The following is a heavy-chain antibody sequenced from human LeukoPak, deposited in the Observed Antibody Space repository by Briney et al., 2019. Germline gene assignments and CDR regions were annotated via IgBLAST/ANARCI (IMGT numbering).Heavy chain of an antibody. J-gene: IGHJ4*02. CDR2: IYYSGST. V-gene: IGHV4-39*07. Sequence: SETLSLTCTVSGGSISSSSYYWGWIRQPPGKGLEWIGSIYYSGSTYYNLSLKSRVTISVDTSKNQFSLKLSSVTAADTAVYYCARGRYYFDYWGQGTLVTVSS. CDR1: GGSISSSSYY. CDR3: ARGRYYFDY.